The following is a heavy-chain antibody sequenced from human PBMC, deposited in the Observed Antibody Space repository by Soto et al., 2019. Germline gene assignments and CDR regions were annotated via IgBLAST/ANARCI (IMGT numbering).Heavy chain of an antibody. CDR2: ISGSGVST. V-gene: IGHV3-23*01. CDR1: GFDVSSFA. D-gene: IGHD3-22*01. Sequence: GSVRLSCAASGFDVSSFAMRWVHLAPRKVMEWVSAISGSGVSTHSADPVKGRFTTSRDNPKNPLYLQMNSLRAEDTAVYYCAKVLDYDGSGYQYLDALDIWGQGTMVTGSS. J-gene: IGHJ3*02. CDR3: AKVLDYDGSGYQYLDALDI.